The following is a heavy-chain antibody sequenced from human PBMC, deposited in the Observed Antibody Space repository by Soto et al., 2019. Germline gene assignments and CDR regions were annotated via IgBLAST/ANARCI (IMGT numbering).Heavy chain of an antibody. CDR3: ARGYSSSWYFYGMDV. V-gene: IGHV4-34*01. J-gene: IGHJ6*02. CDR1: GGSFSGYY. D-gene: IGHD6-13*01. CDR2: INHSGST. Sequence: SETLSLTCAVYGGSFSGYYWSWIRQPPGKGLEWIGEINHSGSTNYNPSLKSRVTISVDTSKNQFSLKLSSVTAADTAVYYCARGYSSSWYFYGMDVWGQGTTVT.